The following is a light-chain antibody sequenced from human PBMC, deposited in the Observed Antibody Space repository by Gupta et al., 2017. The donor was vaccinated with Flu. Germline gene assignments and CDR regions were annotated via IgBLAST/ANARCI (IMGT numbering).Light chain of an antibody. CDR2: ENS. CDR1: SSNIENNY. CDR3: GTGDSSRSAWV. V-gene: IGLV1-51*01. J-gene: IGLJ3*02. Sequence: QSVLTPPPSVSAAPGQKVTISCSGSSSNIENNYVSWYQQLPGTAPKLLIYENSKRPSGIPDRFSGSKSATSATLGTTGLQTGDEADYYCGTGDSSRSAWVFGGGIKLTVL.